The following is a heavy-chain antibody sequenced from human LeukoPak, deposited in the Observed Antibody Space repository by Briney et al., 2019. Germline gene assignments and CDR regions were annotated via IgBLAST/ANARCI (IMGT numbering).Heavy chain of an antibody. CDR3: ARGGGVVVPAVMAY. D-gene: IGHD2-2*01. CDR1: GGSISSYY. J-gene: IGHJ4*02. V-gene: IGHV4-59*01. Sequence: SETLSLTCTVSGGSISSYYWSWIRQPPGKGLEWIGYIYYSGSTNYNPSLKSRVTISVDTSKNQFSLKLSSVTAADTAVYYCARGGGVVVPAVMAYWGQGTLVTVSS. CDR2: IYYSGST.